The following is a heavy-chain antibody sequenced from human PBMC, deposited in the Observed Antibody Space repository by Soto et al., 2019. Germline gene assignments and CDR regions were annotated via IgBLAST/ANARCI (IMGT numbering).Heavy chain of an antibody. J-gene: IGHJ5*02. CDR2: ISYDGSNK. D-gene: IGHD6-13*01. V-gene: IGHV3-30-3*01. Sequence: QVQLVESGGGVVQPGRSLRLSCAASGFTFSSYAMHWVRQAPGKGLEWVAVISYDGSNKYYADSVKGRFTISRDNSKNTLYLQMNSLRAEDTAVYYCARDIKQQLVFVEVGRWFDPWGQGTLVTVSS. CDR1: GFTFSSYA. CDR3: ARDIKQQLVFVEVGRWFDP.